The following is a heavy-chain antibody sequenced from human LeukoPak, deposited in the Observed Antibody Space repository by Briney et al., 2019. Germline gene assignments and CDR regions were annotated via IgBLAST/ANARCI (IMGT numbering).Heavy chain of an antibody. CDR2: IYYSGST. D-gene: IGHD4-17*01. CDR1: GSSINSHY. J-gene: IGHJ5*02. CDR3: ARGGSYYGDYSWFDP. Sequence: SETLSLTCTVSGSSINSHYWSWIRQPPGKGLEWIGYIYYSGSTKYNPSLKTRVTISVDTPKNQFSLKLSSVTAADTAIYYCARGGSYYGDYSWFDPWGQGTLVTVSS. V-gene: IGHV4-59*11.